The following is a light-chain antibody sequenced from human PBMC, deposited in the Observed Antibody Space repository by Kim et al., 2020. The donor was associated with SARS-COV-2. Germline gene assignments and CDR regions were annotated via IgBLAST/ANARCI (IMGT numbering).Light chain of an antibody. Sequence: EIVLTQSPGTLSLSPGERATLSCRASPSVSSSYLAWYQQKPGQAPRLLIYGASSRATGIPDRFSGSGSGTDFTLTISRLEPEDFAVYYCQQYGSSPQTFGQGTKME. CDR2: GAS. CDR3: QQYGSSPQT. CDR1: PSVSSSY. J-gene: IGKJ2*01. V-gene: IGKV3-20*01.